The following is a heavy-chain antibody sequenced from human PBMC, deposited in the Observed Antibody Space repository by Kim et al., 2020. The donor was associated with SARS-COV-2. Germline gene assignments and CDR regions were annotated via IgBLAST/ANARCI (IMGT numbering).Heavy chain of an antibody. J-gene: IGHJ4*02. CDR2: IDPKSGGT. D-gene: IGHD1-1*01. Sequence: ASVKVSCKASGYTFTDYFIHWVRQAPGQGLEWMGRIDPKSGGTIYAQNFQGRVSMSRDTSISTAYMELSSLKSDDTVLYYCARGGSGNPLDYWGQGTLVTVSS. CDR1: GYTFTDYF. CDR3: ARGGSGNPLDY. V-gene: IGHV1-2*05.